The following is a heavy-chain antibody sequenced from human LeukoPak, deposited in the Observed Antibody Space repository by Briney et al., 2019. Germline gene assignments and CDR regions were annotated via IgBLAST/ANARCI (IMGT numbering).Heavy chain of an antibody. J-gene: IGHJ4*02. CDR3: ARDQVVVVAAPGYYFDY. Sequence: GSSVKVSCKASGSTFSSYAISWVRQAPGQGLEWMGRIIPIFGIANYAQKFQGRVTITADKSTSTAYMELSSLRSEDTAVYYCARDQVVVVAAPGYYFDYWGQGTLVTVSS. CDR2: IIPIFGIA. V-gene: IGHV1-69*04. D-gene: IGHD2-15*01. CDR1: GSTFSSYA.